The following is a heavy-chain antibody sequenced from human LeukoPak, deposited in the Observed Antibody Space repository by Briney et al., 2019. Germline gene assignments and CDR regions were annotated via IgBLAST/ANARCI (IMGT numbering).Heavy chain of an antibody. Sequence: PSETLSLTCTVSGGSISSSSYYWGWIRQPAGKGLEWIGRIHTSGSTNYNPSLKSRVTISVDTSKNQFSLKLSSVTAADTAVYYCAGWHNYYGSGSYYQGFDYWGQGTLVTVSS. CDR3: AGWHNYYGSGSYYQGFDY. V-gene: IGHV4-61*02. J-gene: IGHJ4*02. D-gene: IGHD3-10*01. CDR2: IHTSGST. CDR1: GGSISSSSYY.